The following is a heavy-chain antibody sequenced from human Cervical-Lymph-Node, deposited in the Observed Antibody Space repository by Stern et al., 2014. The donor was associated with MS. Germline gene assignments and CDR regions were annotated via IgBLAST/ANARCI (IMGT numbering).Heavy chain of an antibody. V-gene: IGHV1-18*01. CDR3: ARDPMTYAITDWYFDL. CDR1: GYTFTSYG. D-gene: IGHD2-8*01. J-gene: IGHJ2*01. CDR2: ISPYNGNT. Sequence: QMQLVQSGSEVKMPGASVTVSCKASGYTFTSYGISWVRQAPGQGLEWMGWISPYNGNTNSAQRFQARITMTTDTSTSTAYMELTNLRSDDTAVYYCARDPMTYAITDWYFDLWGRGTLVTVSS.